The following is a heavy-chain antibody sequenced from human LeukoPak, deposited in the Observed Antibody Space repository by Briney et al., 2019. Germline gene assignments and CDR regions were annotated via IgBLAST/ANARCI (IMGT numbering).Heavy chain of an antibody. CDR1: GFTFSSYA. D-gene: IGHD3-10*01. J-gene: IGHJ6*02. CDR3: AKDFAISLRFGEDYYGMDV. CDR2: ITASGPGT. V-gene: IGHV3-23*01. Sequence: GGSLRLSCAASGFTFSSYAMSWVRQAPGKGLEWVSSITASGPGTYYADSVKGRFTLSRDNSRNTLYLQMNSLRAEDTAIYFCAKDFAISLRFGEDYYGMDVWGQGTTVTVSS.